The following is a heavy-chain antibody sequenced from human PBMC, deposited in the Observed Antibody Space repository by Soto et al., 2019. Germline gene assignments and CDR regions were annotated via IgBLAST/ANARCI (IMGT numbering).Heavy chain of an antibody. J-gene: IGHJ5*02. V-gene: IGHV4-31*03. CDR1: GGSISSGGYY. CDR3: AISSGDADWFDP. D-gene: IGHD3-22*01. Sequence: QVQLQESGPGLVKPSQTLSLTCTVSGGSISSGGYYWSWIRQHPGKGLEWIGYISYSGSTYYNPSLKSRVTTSVDTSKNQFSLKLRSVTAADTAVYYFAISSGDADWFDPWGQGTLVTVSS. CDR2: ISYSGST.